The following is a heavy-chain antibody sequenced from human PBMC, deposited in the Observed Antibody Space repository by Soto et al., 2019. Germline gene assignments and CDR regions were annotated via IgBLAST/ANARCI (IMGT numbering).Heavy chain of an antibody. D-gene: IGHD5-12*01. J-gene: IGHJ4*02. CDR1: GYSISSGYY. CDR3: ARVHISGHGVDY. V-gene: IGHV4-38-2*01. Sequence: KSSETLSLTCAVSGYSISSGYYWAWIRQPPGQGLEWFGSISHSGSTYYNPSLKSRVTISVHTSKNQFSLDLTSVTAADTAIYYCARVHISGHGVDYWGQGTLVTVSS. CDR2: ISHSGST.